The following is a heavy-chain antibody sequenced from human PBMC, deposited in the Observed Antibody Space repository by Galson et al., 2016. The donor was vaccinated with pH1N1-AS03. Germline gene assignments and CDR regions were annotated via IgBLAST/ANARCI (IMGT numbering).Heavy chain of an antibody. Sequence: SLSLACAASGFTFTTCAMTWVRQAPGKGLEWVSTISASGGSAFYADSVKGRFTISRDNSKNTLNLQRNSLRAGDAAVDYFANDLTAVGGKWFDWFHHWGQGTLVTVSS. CDR1: GFTFTTCA. J-gene: IGHJ5*02. V-gene: IGHV3-23*01. D-gene: IGHD2-15*01. CDR3: ANDLTAVGGKWFDWFHH. CDR2: ISASGGSA.